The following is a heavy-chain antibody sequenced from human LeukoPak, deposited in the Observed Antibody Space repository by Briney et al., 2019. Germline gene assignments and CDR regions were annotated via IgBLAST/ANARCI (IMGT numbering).Heavy chain of an antibody. CDR3: ARDLGGYWGFDY. CDR2: INPSGDST. D-gene: IGHD7-27*01. Sequence: ASVKVSCKASEYTFTSYYMHWVRQAPGQGLEWMGIINPSGDSTGCAQKFQGRVTVTQDVSTYTLYMELSSLTSEDTAVYYCARDLGGYWGFDYWGQGTLVTVSS. CDR1: EYTFTSYY. J-gene: IGHJ4*02. V-gene: IGHV1-46*01.